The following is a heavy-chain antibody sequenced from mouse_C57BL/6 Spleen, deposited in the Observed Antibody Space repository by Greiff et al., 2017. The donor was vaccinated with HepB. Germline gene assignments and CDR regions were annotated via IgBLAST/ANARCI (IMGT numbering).Heavy chain of an antibody. CDR1: GYTFTDYY. V-gene: IGHV1-26*01. D-gene: IGHD1-1*01. Sequence: EVQLQQSGPELVKPGASVKISCKASGYTFTDYYMNWVKQSHGKSLEWIGDINPNNGGTSYNQKFKGKATLTVDKSSSTAYMELRSLTSEDSAVYYGARGYYGSSYVDYWGQGTTLTVSS. CDR3: ARGYYGSSYVDY. CDR2: INPNNGGT. J-gene: IGHJ2*01.